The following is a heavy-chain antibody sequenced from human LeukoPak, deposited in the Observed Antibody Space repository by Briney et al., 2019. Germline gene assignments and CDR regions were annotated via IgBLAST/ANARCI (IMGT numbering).Heavy chain of an antibody. J-gene: IGHJ6*02. CDR2: IWYDGSNK. V-gene: IGHV3-33*01. D-gene: IGHD3-22*01. Sequence: GGSLRLSCAASGFTFSSYGMHSVPQAPGRGLEWVAVIWYDGSNKYYADSVKGRFTISRDNSKNTLSLQMNSLRAEDTAVYYCARGYYDSSGYYRLLRAGMDVWGQGTTVTVS. CDR1: GFTFSSYG. CDR3: ARGYYDSSGYYRLLRAGMDV.